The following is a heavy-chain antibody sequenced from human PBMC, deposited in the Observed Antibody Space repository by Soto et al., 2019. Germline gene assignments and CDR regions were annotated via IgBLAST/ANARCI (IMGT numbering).Heavy chain of an antibody. D-gene: IGHD3-22*01. CDR3: ARGRGRLTTIVVPSGGYFDY. CDR1: GGSFSGYY. J-gene: IGHJ4*02. V-gene: IGHV4-34*01. Sequence: QVQLQQWGAGLLKPSETLSLTCAVYGGSFSGYYWSWIRQPPGKGVEWIGEINHSGSTNYTPSLKSRVTISVDTTKNQFSLKLSSVTAADTAVYYCARGRGRLTTIVVPSGGYFDYWGQGTLVTVSS. CDR2: INHSGST.